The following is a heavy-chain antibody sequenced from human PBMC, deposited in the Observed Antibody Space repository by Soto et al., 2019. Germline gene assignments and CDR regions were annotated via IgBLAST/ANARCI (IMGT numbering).Heavy chain of an antibody. V-gene: IGHV1-69*01. CDR3: ARDSTTRGRDY. CDR1: GYTFTSYY. J-gene: IGHJ4*02. CDR2: IIPIFGTA. D-gene: IGHD2-2*01. Sequence: QVQLEQSGAEVKKPGASVKVSCKASGYTFTSYYMHWVRQAPGQGLEWMGGIIPIFGTANYAQKFQGRVTITADESTSTAYMELSSLRSEDTAVYYCARDSTTRGRDYWGQGTLVTVSS.